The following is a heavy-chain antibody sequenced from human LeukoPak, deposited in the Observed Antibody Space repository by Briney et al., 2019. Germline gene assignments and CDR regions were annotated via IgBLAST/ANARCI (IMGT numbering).Heavy chain of an antibody. Sequence: PGGSLRLSCATSGFTLSIYAMSWVRQAPGKGLEWVSGLTSSGATSYAESVKGRLTIFRDNSRNTVYLQMNSLRAEDTAVYYCARGRNGGYDGFDHWDQGTLVTVSS. CDR1: GFTLSIYA. CDR2: LTSSGAT. D-gene: IGHD5-12*01. CDR3: ARGRNGGYDGFDH. V-gene: IGHV3-23*01. J-gene: IGHJ4*02.